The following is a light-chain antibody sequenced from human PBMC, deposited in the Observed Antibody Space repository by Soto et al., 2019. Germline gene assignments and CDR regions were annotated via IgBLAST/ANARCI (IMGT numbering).Light chain of an antibody. V-gene: IGKV1-5*03. CDR1: QSISSL. CDR3: QHYNSYPLT. J-gene: IGKJ5*01. Sequence: DIQMTQSPSSLSASVGDRVTITCRASQSISSLLAWYQQKPGRAPTHLIYKASILESGVPSRFSGSTSGTEFDLTISSLQPDDFATYNCQHYNSYPLTFGQETRLEIK. CDR2: KAS.